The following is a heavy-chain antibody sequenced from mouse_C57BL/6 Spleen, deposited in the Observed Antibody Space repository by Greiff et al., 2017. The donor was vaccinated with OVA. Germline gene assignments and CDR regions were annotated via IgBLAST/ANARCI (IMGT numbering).Heavy chain of an antibody. D-gene: IGHD1-1*01. Sequence: EVQRVESGPGLVKPSQSLSLTCSVTGYSITSGYYWNWIRQFPGNKLEWMGYISYDGRTNYNPSLKNRISITRDTSKNQFFLKLNSVTTEDTATYYCAREGYYGSYWYFDVWGTGTTVTVSS. CDR3: AREGYYGSYWYFDV. J-gene: IGHJ1*03. V-gene: IGHV3-6*01. CDR1: GYSITSGYY. CDR2: ISYDGRT.